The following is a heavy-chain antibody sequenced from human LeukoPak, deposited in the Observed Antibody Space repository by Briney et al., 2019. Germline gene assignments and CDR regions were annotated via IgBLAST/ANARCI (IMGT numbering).Heavy chain of an antibody. J-gene: IGHJ4*02. V-gene: IGHV3-23*01. D-gene: IGHD6-13*01. CDR3: AKTRPLDSSSWSHGDY. CDR2: ISGSGDNT. CDR1: GFTFSSQA. Sequence: QAGGSLRLSCAASGFTFSSQAMSWVRQAPGKGLEWVSAISGSGDNTYYADSVKGRFTISRDNSKNTLYLQMTNLRAEDTAVYYCAKTRPLDSSSWSHGDYWGQGTLVTVSS.